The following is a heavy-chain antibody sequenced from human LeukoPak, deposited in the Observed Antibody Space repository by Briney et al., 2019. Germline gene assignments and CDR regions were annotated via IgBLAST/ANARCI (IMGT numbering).Heavy chain of an antibody. CDR3: ARGKRNYYDSSGWNPYYYFDY. CDR1: GGSFSGYY. D-gene: IGHD3-22*01. V-gene: IGHV4-34*01. Sequence: SETLSLTCAVYGGSFSGYYWSWIRQPPGKGLEWIGEINHSGSTNCNPSLKSRVTISVDTSKNQFSLKLSSVTAADTAVYYCARGKRNYYDSSGWNPYYYFDYWGQGTLVTVSS. J-gene: IGHJ4*02. CDR2: INHSGST.